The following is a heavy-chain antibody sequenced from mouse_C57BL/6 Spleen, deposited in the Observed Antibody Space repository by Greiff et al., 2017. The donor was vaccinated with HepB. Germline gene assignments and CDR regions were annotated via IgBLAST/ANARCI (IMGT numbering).Heavy chain of an antibody. D-gene: IGHD1-1*01. V-gene: IGHV1-80*01. CDR3: ARRDSTTVVGDY. Sequence: VQLQQSGAELVKPGASVKISCKASGYAFSSYWMNWVKQRPGKGLEWIGQIYPGDGDTNYNGKFKGKATLTADKSSSTAYMQLSSLTSEDSAVYFCARRDSTTVVGDYWGQGTTLTVSS. CDR2: IYPGDGDT. CDR1: GYAFSSYW. J-gene: IGHJ2*01.